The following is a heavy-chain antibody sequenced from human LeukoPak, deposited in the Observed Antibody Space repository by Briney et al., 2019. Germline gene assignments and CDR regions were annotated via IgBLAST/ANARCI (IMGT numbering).Heavy chain of an antibody. CDR3: ARGLPWGQNSLYGMDV. CDR1: GYTFTSYG. J-gene: IGHJ6*02. Sequence: ASVKVSCKASGYTFTSYGISWVRQAPGQGLEWMGWISAYNGNTNYAEKVQGRVTMTRETSTSTAYMELRSLRSDDTAVYYCARGLPWGQNSLYGMDVWGQGTTVTVSS. V-gene: IGHV1-18*01. CDR2: ISAYNGNT. D-gene: IGHD7-27*01.